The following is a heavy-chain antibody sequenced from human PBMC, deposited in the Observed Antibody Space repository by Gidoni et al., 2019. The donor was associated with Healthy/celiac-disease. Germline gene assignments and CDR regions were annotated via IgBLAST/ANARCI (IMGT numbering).Heavy chain of an antibody. J-gene: IGHJ3*02. CDR1: GGSVSSGSYY. CDR3: SGSGVGGGVPLAFDI. D-gene: IGHD3-10*01. Sequence: QVQLQESGPGLVKPSETLSLTCPVSGGSVSSGSYYWSWIRQPPGKGLEWIGYIYYRGSTNYNPSHKSRVTISVDTSKNQFSLKLSAVTAADTAVYYCSGSGVGGGVPLAFDIWGQGTMVTVSS. CDR2: IYYRGST. V-gene: IGHV4-61*01.